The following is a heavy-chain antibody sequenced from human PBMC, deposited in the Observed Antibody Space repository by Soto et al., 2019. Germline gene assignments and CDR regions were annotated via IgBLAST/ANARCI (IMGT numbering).Heavy chain of an antibody. V-gene: IGHV1-46*01. J-gene: IGHJ4*02. Sequence: QQQQVQSGAEVKKPGASVKVSCKASGDTFTDYYIHWVRQAPGQGLEWMGTVNPSGGHTTYAQHFLGRMTMTRDTSTSTLYMELTSLPSEDTAVYYCARGGHVVVVTAALDYWGQGTLVTVSS. CDR1: GDTFTDYY. D-gene: IGHD2-21*02. CDR3: ARGGHVVVVTAALDY. CDR2: VNPSGGHT.